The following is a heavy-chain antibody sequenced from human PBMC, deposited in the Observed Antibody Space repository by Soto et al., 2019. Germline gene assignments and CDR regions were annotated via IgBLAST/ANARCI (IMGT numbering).Heavy chain of an antibody. D-gene: IGHD3-10*01. CDR3: ARDGLITMVRGVISYYYYGKDV. V-gene: IGHV3-21*01. J-gene: IGHJ6*02. CDR1: GFTFSSYS. CDR2: ISSSSSYI. Sequence: PGGSLRLSCAASGFTFSSYSMNWVRQAPGKGLEWVSSISSSSSYIYYADSVKGRFTISRDNAKNSLYLQMNSLRAEDTAVYYCARDGLITMVRGVISYYYYGKDVWGQGTTVTVSS.